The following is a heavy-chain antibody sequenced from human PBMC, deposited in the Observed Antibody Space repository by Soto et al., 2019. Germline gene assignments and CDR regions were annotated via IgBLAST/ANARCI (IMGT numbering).Heavy chain of an antibody. CDR3: AKADLGYCSSTSCYGPLDY. J-gene: IGHJ4*02. D-gene: IGHD2-2*01. V-gene: IGHV3-23*01. CDR2: ISGSGGST. CDR1: GFTFSSYA. Sequence: PGGSLRLSCAASGFTFSSYAMSWVRQAPGKGLEWVSAISGSGGSTYYADSVKGRFTISRDNSKNTLYLQMNSLRAEDTAVYYCAKADLGYCSSTSCYGPLDYWGQGTLVTVSS.